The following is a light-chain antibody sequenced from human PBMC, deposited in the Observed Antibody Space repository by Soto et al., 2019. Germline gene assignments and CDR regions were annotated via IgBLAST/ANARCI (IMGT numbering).Light chain of an antibody. J-gene: IGLJ1*01. CDR1: SSDVGGYNY. CDR2: EVS. Sequence: QSVLTQPASVSGSPGQSITISCTGTSSDVGGYNYVSWYQQHPGKTPKLMIYEVSNRPSGVSNRFSGSKSGNKASLTISGLQAEDEADYYCSSYTSSSTGVFGTGTKLTVL. CDR3: SSYTSSSTGV. V-gene: IGLV2-14*01.